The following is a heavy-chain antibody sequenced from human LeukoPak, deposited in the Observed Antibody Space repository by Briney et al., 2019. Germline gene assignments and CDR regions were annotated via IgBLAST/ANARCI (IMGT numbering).Heavy chain of an antibody. Sequence: PGGSLRLSCAASGFTVSSNYMSWVRQAPGRGLEWVANIRQDGSEKYYVDSVKGRFTISRDNAKNSLYLQMNSLRAEDTAVYYCARDYVWGSDRYTDYWGQGTLVTVSS. CDR1: GFTVSSNY. J-gene: IGHJ4*02. D-gene: IGHD3-16*02. CDR3: ARDYVWGSDRYTDY. V-gene: IGHV3-7*05. CDR2: IRQDGSEK.